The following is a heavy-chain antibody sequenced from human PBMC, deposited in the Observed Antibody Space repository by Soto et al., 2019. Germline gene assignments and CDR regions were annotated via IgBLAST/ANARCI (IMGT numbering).Heavy chain of an antibody. D-gene: IGHD1-26*01. CDR2: IKQDGSEK. CDR3: TRGGCRGESYCCFDF. Sequence: EVHLVESGGGLVRPGGSLRLSCAASGFTFTGYCMSWVHQAPGKGLEWVANIKQDGSEKYYVDSVKGRFTISRDNAENSLYLQMNSLRAEDTAVYYCTRGGCRGESYCCFDFWGQGTLVTVSS. V-gene: IGHV3-7*01. J-gene: IGHJ4*02. CDR1: GFTFTGYC.